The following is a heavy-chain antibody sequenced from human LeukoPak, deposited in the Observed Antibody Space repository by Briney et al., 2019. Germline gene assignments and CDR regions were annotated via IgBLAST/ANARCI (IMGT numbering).Heavy chain of an antibody. J-gene: IGHJ4*02. CDR3: ARGTPFGSGSYSNFDY. D-gene: IGHD3-10*01. CDR1: GGSVSSGSYY. V-gene: IGHV4-61*01. CDR2: IHYSGST. Sequence: SETLSLTCIVSGGSVSSGSYYWSWIRQPPGKGLEWIGYIHYSGSTNYNPSLKRRLTISVDMSKNQFSLKLSSVTAADTAVYYCARGTPFGSGSYSNFDYWGQGTLVTVSS.